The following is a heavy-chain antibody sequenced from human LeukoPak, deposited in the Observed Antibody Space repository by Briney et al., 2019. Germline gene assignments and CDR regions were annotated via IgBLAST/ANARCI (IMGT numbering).Heavy chain of an antibody. Sequence: GGSLRLSCAASGFTFSGYGMHWVRQAPGKGLEWVAVIWYDGSNKYYADSVKGRFTISRDNSKNTLYLQMNSLRAEDTAVYYCARSPRGTHYFDYWGQGTLVTVSS. CDR1: GFTFSGYG. J-gene: IGHJ4*02. V-gene: IGHV3-33*01. D-gene: IGHD3-10*01. CDR2: IWYDGSNK. CDR3: ARSPRGTHYFDY.